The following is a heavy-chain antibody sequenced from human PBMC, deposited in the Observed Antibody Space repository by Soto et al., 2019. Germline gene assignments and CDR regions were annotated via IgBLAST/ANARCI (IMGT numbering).Heavy chain of an antibody. CDR3: ARVITMVRGDAFDI. CDR1: GGSISSYY. J-gene: IGHJ3*02. D-gene: IGHD3-10*01. Sequence: QVQLQESGPGLVKPSETLSLTCTVSGGSISSYYWSWIRQPPGKGLEWIGYIYYSGSTNYNPSLKSRVTISVDTSKNQFSLKLSSVTAADTAVYYCARVITMVRGDAFDIWGQGTMVTVSS. V-gene: IGHV4-59*01. CDR2: IYYSGST.